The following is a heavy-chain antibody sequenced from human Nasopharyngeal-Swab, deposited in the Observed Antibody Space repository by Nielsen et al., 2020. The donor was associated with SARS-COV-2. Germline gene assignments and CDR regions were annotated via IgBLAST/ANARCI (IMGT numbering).Heavy chain of an antibody. J-gene: IGHJ4*02. CDR3: ARHSRVTTVVVVTLFDF. CDR2: MSYSGVT. CDR1: GGSIRDNNDY. Sequence: SETLSLTCSVAGGSIRDNNDYWSWIRQPPGKGLEWIGSMSYSGVTFYNPSLRNRVTLSVDTSKNLLSLKLDSVTAADTALYYCARHSRVTTVVVVTLFDFWGQGIQVTVSS. V-gene: IGHV4-39*01. D-gene: IGHD3-22*01.